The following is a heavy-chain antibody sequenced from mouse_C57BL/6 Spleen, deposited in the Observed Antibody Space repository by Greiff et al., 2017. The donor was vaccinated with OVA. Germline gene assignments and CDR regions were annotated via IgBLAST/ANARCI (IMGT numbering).Heavy chain of an antibody. CDR2: ISDGGSYT. CDR3: ARGGGLIITVVAHFDY. V-gene: IGHV5-4*03. J-gene: IGHJ2*01. D-gene: IGHD1-1*01. CDR1: GFTFSSYA. Sequence: EVKLVESGGGLVKPGGSLKLSCAASGFTFSSYAMSWVRQTPEKRLEWVATISDGGSYTYYPDNVKGRFTISRDNAKNNLYLQMSHLKSEDTAMYYCARGGGLIITVVAHFDYWGQGTTLTVSS.